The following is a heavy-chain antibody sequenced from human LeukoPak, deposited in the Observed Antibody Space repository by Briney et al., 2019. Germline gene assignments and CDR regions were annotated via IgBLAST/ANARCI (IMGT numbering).Heavy chain of an antibody. CDR3: ARDLEIYSSGWYGWFDP. D-gene: IGHD6-19*01. Sequence: ASVKVSCKASGYPSSDYGFTWVRQAPGQGLEWMGWISAYNGNTDYAQKFQDRVTFTIDTSASTAYLDLRSLRSDDTAVYYCARDLEIYSSGWYGWFDPWGQGTLVTVSS. V-gene: IGHV1-18*01. J-gene: IGHJ5*02. CDR1: GYPSSDYG. CDR2: ISAYNGNT.